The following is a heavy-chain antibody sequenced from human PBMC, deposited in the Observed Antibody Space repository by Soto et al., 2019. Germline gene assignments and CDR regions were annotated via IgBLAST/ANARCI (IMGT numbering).Heavy chain of an antibody. V-gene: IGHV3-30-3*01. Sequence: GGSLSLSCAASGFTFSSYAMHWVRQAPGKGLEWVAVISYDGSNKYYADSVKGRFTISRDNSKNTLYLQMNSLRAEDTAVYYCTAFSSSFDYWGQGTLVTVSS. D-gene: IGHD6-13*01. CDR3: TAFSSSFDY. CDR2: ISYDGSNK. CDR1: GFTFSSYA. J-gene: IGHJ4*02.